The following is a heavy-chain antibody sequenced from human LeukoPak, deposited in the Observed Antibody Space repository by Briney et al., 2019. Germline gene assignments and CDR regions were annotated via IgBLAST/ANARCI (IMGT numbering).Heavy chain of an antibody. CDR3: ARDTSSWYDH. CDR2: INPNTGVT. V-gene: IGHV1-2*02. J-gene: IGHJ5*02. Sequence: GASVKVPCKTSAYTFTAYYMHWVRLAPGQGLERMGWINPNTGVTSYPQSFQGRVTMTRDTSISTAYMELTNLRSDDTAVYFCARDTSSWYDHWGQGTLVTVSS. D-gene: IGHD3-3*01. CDR1: AYTFTAYY.